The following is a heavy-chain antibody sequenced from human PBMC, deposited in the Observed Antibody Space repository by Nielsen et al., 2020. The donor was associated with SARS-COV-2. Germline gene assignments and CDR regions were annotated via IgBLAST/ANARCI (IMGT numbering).Heavy chain of an antibody. CDR3: ARHRFQSVAGFYYYYYYMDV. V-gene: IGHV4-39*01. Sequence: WLRQPPGKGLEWIGSIYYSGSTYYNPSLKSRVTISVDTSKNQFSLKLSSVTAAGTAVYYCARHRFQSVAGFYYYYYYMDVWGKGTTVTVSS. CDR2: IYYSGST. J-gene: IGHJ6*03. D-gene: IGHD6-19*01.